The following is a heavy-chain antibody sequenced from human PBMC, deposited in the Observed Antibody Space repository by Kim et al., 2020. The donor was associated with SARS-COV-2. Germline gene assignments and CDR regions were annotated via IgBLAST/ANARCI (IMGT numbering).Heavy chain of an antibody. Sequence: GGSLRLSCAASGFTFSSYGMHWVRQAPGKGLEWVAVIWYDGSNKYYADSVKGRFTISRDNSKNTLYLQMNSLRAEDTAVYYCARAGGSGSYYMPGSETSYGMDVWGQGTTVTVSS. V-gene: IGHV3-33*01. D-gene: IGHD3-10*01. CDR2: IWYDGSNK. J-gene: IGHJ6*02. CDR1: GFTFSSYG. CDR3: ARAGGSGSYYMPGSETSYGMDV.